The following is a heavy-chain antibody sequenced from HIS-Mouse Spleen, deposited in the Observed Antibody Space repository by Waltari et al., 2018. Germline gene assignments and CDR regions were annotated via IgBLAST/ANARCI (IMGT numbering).Heavy chain of an antibody. Sequence: QVQLQESGPGLVKPSETLSLTCTVSGYSISSGYYWGWIRQPPGKGLEWIGSIYHSGSTYYNPSLKSRVTISVDTSKNQFSLKLSSVTAADTAVYYCARVRYGDYRYYFDYWGQGTLVTVSS. CDR1: GYSISSGYY. D-gene: IGHD4-17*01. CDR2: IYHSGST. J-gene: IGHJ4*02. V-gene: IGHV4-38-2*02. CDR3: ARVRYGDYRYYFDY.